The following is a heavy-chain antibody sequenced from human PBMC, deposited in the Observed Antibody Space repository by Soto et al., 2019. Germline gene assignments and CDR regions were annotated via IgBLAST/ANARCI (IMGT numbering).Heavy chain of an antibody. CDR3: ARRGDGYNTNFDY. CDR1: GSSFTSYW. J-gene: IGHJ4*02. V-gene: IGHV5-51*01. D-gene: IGHD5-12*01. CDR2: IYPGDSDT. Sequence: GESLKISCTGSGSSFTSYWIGWVRQMPRKRLGWRWIIYPGDSDTRYRPSFQGQVTISADKSISTAYLQWSSLKASDTAMYYCARRGDGYNTNFDYWGQGTLVTVSS.